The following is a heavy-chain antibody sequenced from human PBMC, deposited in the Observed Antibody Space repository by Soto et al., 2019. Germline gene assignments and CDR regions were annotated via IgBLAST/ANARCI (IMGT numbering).Heavy chain of an antibody. CDR2: INPSGGST. CDR3: ATAGGYSSSWYWGGWFDP. D-gene: IGHD6-13*01. CDR1: GYTFTSYY. J-gene: IGHJ5*02. Sequence: ASVKVSCKASGYTFTSYYMHWVRQAPGQGLEWMGIINPSGGSTSYAQKFQGRVTMTEDTSTDTAYMELSSLRSEDTAVYYCATAGGYSSSWYWGGWFDPWGQGTLVTVSS. V-gene: IGHV1-46*01.